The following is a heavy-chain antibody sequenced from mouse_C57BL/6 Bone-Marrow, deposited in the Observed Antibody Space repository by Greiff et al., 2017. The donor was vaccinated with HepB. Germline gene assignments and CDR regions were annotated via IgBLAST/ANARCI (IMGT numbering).Heavy chain of an antibody. V-gene: IGHV1-82*01. CDR1: GYAFSSSW. J-gene: IGHJ4*01. Sequence: QVQLQQSGPELVKPGASVKISCKASGYAFSSSWMNWVKQRPGKGLEWIGRIYPGDGDTNYNGKFKGKATLTADKSSSTAYMQLSSLTSEDSAVYFCAQIITTVVAKGSDAMDYWGQGTSVTVSS. D-gene: IGHD1-1*01. CDR2: IYPGDGDT. CDR3: AQIITTVVAKGSDAMDY.